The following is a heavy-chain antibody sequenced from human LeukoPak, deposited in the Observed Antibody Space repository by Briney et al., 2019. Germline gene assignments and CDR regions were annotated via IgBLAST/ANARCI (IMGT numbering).Heavy chain of an antibody. D-gene: IGHD6-13*01. CDR1: GFTFSSYG. J-gene: IGHJ3*02. Sequence: GGSLRLSCAASGFTFSSYGMHWVRQAPGKGLEWVAFIRYDGSNKYYADSVKGRFTISRDNSKNTLYLQMNSLRAEDTAVYYCAKGGYSSSYDAFDIWGQGTMVTVSS. CDR3: AKGGYSSSYDAFDI. CDR2: IRYDGSNK. V-gene: IGHV3-30*02.